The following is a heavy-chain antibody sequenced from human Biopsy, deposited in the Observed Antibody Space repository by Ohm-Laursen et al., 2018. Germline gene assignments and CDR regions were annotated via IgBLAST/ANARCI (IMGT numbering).Heavy chain of an antibody. V-gene: IGHV3-7*01. CDR3: TRDTTYYAGTTYYDALDV. Sequence: GSLRLSCAASGFTFSDHNMHWVRQAPGKGLEWVANIKRDGSQSNHADSVKGRFTISRDNGKNSLYLQMNSLRAEDTAVYYCTRDTTYYAGTTYYDALDVWGQGTTVTVSS. D-gene: IGHD2/OR15-2a*01. J-gene: IGHJ3*01. CDR2: IKRDGSQS. CDR1: GFTFSDHN.